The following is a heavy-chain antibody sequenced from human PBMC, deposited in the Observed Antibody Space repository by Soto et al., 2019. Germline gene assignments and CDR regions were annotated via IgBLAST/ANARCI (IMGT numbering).Heavy chain of an antibody. CDR2: ISYDGSNK. CDR1: GFTFSSYA. CDR3: ARPRGSPGYDILTGYYYYMDV. J-gene: IGHJ6*03. V-gene: IGHV3-30*04. D-gene: IGHD3-9*01. Sequence: GGSLRLSCAASGFTFSSYAMHWVRQAPGKGLEWVAVISYDGSNKYYADSVKGRFTISRDNSKNTLYLQMNSLRAEDTAVYYCARPRGSPGYDILTGYYYYMDVWGKGTTVNVS.